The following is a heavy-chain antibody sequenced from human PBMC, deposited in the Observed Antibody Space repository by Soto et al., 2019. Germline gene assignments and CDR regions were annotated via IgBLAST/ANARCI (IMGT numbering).Heavy chain of an antibody. CDR1: GDSVTNYF. V-gene: IGHV4-59*02. CDR2: MYHGGRT. Sequence: SETLSLTCTVSGDSVTNYFWSWMRQPPGKGLEWIGHMYHGGRTNYSPSPKGRVTMSLDSSKNQFSLNLSSVTAADTAVYFCARDPGYCTNGVCPIFDFWGQGVLVTVSS. J-gene: IGHJ4*02. CDR3: ARDPGYCTNGVCPIFDF. D-gene: IGHD2-8*01.